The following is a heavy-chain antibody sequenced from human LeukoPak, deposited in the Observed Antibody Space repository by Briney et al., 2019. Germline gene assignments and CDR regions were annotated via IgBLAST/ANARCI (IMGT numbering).Heavy chain of an antibody. CDR1: GRALSNEQW. V-gene: IGHV4-4*02. CDR3: ARAGVWLPAV. D-gene: IGHD3-9*01. Sequence: GTLSPTCAVSGRALSNEQWWIWVRQPPGKGLDWIGEINHSGSANYNPSLRSRVAISIEKSKDQFSLKLSSVTAAATAIYYCARAGVWLPAVWGQGALVTVSS. J-gene: IGHJ4*02. CDR2: INHSGSA.